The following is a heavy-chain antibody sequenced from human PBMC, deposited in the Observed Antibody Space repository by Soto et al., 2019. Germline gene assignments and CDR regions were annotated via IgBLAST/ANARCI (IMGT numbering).Heavy chain of an antibody. CDR2: ISYTGTT. V-gene: IGHV4-30-4*01. CDR1: GSSISDEYH. J-gene: IGHJ4*02. D-gene: IGHD4-17*01. CDR3: ARQPTVTTTRRFFDS. Sequence: SETLSLTCTVSGSSISDEYHWTCIRQSPAKGLEGIGYISYTGTTYYNPSLKSRVTISGDTSKNQFSLRMASVTAADTAVYYCARQPTVTTTRRFFDSWGQGSLVTVSS.